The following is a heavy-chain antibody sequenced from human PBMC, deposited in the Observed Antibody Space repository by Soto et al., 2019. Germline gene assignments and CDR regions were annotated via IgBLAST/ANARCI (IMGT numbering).Heavy chain of an antibody. CDR1: GCSISSGGYS. D-gene: IGHD3-22*01. J-gene: IGHJ5*02. V-gene: IGHV4-30-2*01. Sequence: SETLSLTCAVSGCSISSGGYSWSWIRQPPGKGLEWIGYIYHSGSTTYSPSLKSRVTISVDRSKNQFSLKLTSVTAADTAVYYCARLGGYYQSLDTWGQG. CDR2: IYHSGST. CDR3: ARLGGYYQSLDT.